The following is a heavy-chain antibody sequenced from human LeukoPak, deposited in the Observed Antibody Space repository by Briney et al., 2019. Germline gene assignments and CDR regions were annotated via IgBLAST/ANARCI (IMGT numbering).Heavy chain of an antibody. Sequence: PGGSLRLSCAASGFAFSAYSMHWVRQAPGRGLDWVAIISYDGTITHYADSVKGRFTISRDNSKNTLFLQMGSLRADDMAVYYCARWGSTSCYDYWGQGTLVTVSS. D-gene: IGHD2-2*01. CDR3: ARWGSTSCYDY. V-gene: IGHV3-30*14. J-gene: IGHJ4*02. CDR1: GFAFSAYS. CDR2: ISYDGTIT.